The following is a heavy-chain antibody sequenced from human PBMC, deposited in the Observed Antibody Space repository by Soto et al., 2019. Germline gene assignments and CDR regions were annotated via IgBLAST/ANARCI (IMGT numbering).Heavy chain of an antibody. Sequence: ASVKVSCKASGYTFTGYYMHWVRQAPGQGLEWMGWINPNSGGTNYAQKFQGWVTMTRDTSISTAYMELSRLRSDDTAVYYWARGIRQLAQVIRYYYYGMDVWGQGTTVTVSS. CDR1: GYTFTGYY. CDR3: ARGIRQLAQVIRYYYYGMDV. CDR2: INPNSGGT. D-gene: IGHD6-13*01. J-gene: IGHJ6*02. V-gene: IGHV1-2*04.